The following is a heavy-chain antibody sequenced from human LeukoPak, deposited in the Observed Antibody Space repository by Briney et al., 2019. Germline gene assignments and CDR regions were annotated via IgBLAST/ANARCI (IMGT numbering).Heavy chain of an antibody. J-gene: IGHJ4*02. CDR1: GFSVTNYN. CDR3: ARGPLGWSDY. D-gene: IGHD1-26*01. V-gene: IGHV3-48*02. CDR2: ISESGTPI. Sequence: GGSLRLSCAASGFSVTNYNMNWVRQARGKGLEWVSFISESGTPIYYAESVKGRFTISRDIARNSVYLQMNSLRDEDTAMYYCARGPLGWSDYWGQGPLVTVSS.